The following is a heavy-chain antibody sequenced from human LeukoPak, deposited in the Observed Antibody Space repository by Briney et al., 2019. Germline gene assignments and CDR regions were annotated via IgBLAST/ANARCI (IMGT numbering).Heavy chain of an antibody. CDR1: GYTFTGYY. CDR2: INPNSGGT. D-gene: IGHD6-19*01. V-gene: IGHV1-2*02. Sequence: ASVKVSCKASGYTFTGYYMHWVRQAPGQGLEWMGWINPNSGGTNYAQEFQGRVTMTRDTSISTAYMELSRLRSDDTAVYYCARDLTLDHIAVAGNFDYWGQGTLVTVSS. CDR3: ARDLTLDHIAVAGNFDY. J-gene: IGHJ4*02.